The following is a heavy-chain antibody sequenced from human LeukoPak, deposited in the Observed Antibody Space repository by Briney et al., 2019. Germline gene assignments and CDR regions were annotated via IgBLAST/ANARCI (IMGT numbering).Heavy chain of an antibody. V-gene: IGHV4-4*07. J-gene: IGHJ5*01. Sequence: SDTLSLTCTVSGGSISSYYWSWIRQPAGRGLEWVGRMYSSGSADYNPSLKSRVTMSVDTSKNQFSLKLSAVTAADSAVYYCARDPSHSRGWFDSWGQGTLVTVSS. CDR3: ARDPSHSRGWFDS. CDR2: MYSSGSA. D-gene: IGHD6-19*01. CDR1: GGSISSYY.